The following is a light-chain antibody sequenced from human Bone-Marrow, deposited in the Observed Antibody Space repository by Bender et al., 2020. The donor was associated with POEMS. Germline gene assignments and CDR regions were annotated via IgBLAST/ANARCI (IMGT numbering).Light chain of an antibody. CDR3: QSADSSGTWV. CDR2: RNN. V-gene: IGLV1-47*01. Sequence: QSVLTQPPSASGTPGQRVTISCSGSSSNIGSNYVYWYQQLPGTAPKLLIYRNNQRPSGIPERFSGSSSGTTVTLTISGVQAEDEADYYCQSADSSGTWVFGGGTKLTVL. J-gene: IGLJ3*02. CDR1: SSNIGSNY.